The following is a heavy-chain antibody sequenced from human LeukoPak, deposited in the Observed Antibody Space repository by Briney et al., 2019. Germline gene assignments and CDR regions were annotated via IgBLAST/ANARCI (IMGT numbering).Heavy chain of an antibody. J-gene: IGHJ4*02. CDR1: GGSISSYY. CDR3: ARRGEGWLFPGE. V-gene: IGHV4-59*01. D-gene: IGHD3-22*01. CDR2: IYYSGST. Sequence: SETLSLTCTVSGGSISSYYWSWIRQPPGKRLEWIGYIYYSGSTNYNPSLKSRVTISVDTSKNQFSLKLSSVTAADTAVYYCARRGEGWLFPGEWGQGTLVTVSS.